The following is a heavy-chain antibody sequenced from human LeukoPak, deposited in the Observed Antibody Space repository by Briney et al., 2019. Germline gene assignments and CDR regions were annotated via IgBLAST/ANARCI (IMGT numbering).Heavy chain of an antibody. CDR2: INVDSGNT. CDR1: GYSFTSYA. D-gene: IGHD5/OR15-5a*01. Sequence: GASVNVSCKASGYSFTSYAMHWVRQALGQRPEWVGRINVDSGNTKYSEKFQDRVTITRDTSAGTAYVELSRLSSEDTAIYYCARDHRAKGNFVYAITFDCRGQGTPVTVSS. CDR3: ARDHRAKGNFVYAITFDC. V-gene: IGHV1-3*01. J-gene: IGHJ4*02.